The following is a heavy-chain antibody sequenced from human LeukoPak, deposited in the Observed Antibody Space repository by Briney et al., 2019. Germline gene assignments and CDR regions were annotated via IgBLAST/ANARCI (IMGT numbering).Heavy chain of an antibody. Sequence: PSETLSLTCAISNYSINSGDFWGRLRQPPGEGLGWIPRAALGGWTTSHPPLKSRLSLSVDTSKHEFSLKLNSVTAADTAAYYCPRPRHTSMDIFDYWGRGHLVTVSS. CDR2: AALGGWT. J-gene: IGHJ4*02. CDR3: PRPRHTSMDIFDY. V-gene: IGHV4-38-2*01. D-gene: IGHD2-2*03. CDR1: NYSINSGDF.